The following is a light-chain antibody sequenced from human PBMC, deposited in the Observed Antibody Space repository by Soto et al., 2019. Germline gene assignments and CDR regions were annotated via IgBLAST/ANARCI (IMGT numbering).Light chain of an antibody. V-gene: IGKV3-20*01. CDR2: GAS. J-gene: IGKJ5*01. Sequence: EIVLTQSPGTLSLSPGEKATLSCRASQSVSSSFLAWYLQKPGQAPRLLIYGASSRATVIPDRFSGSGSGTDFTLTFSRLEPEDFAVYYCQQYGSSITFGQGTRLEIK. CDR1: QSVSSSF. CDR3: QQYGSSIT.